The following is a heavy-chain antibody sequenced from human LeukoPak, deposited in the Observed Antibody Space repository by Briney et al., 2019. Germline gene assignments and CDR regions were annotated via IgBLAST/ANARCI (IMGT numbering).Heavy chain of an antibody. CDR1: SGSFSGYY. CDR3: ARERRYYDSSGYSY. CDR2: INHSGST. D-gene: IGHD3-22*01. Sequence: SETLSLTCAVYSGSFSGYYWSWIRQPPGKGLEWIGEINHSGSTNYNPSLKSRVTISVDTSKNQFSLKLSSVTAADTAVYYCARERRYYDSSGYSYWGQGTLVTVSS. V-gene: IGHV4-34*01. J-gene: IGHJ4*02.